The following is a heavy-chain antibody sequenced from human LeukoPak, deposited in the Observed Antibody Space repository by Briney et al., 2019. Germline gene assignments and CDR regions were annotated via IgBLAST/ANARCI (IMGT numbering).Heavy chain of an antibody. CDR3: ARNIANGDCCFDY. CDR2: ISSGSYI. CDR1: GFTFSTYS. D-gene: IGHD2-21*01. Sequence: GGSLRLSCAASGFTFSTYSMNWVRQAPGKGLEWVSSISSGSYIYYADSVKGRFTISRDNAKNSLYLQMNSLRAEDTALYYCARNIANGDCCFDYWGQGTLVTVSS. V-gene: IGHV3-21*01. J-gene: IGHJ4*02.